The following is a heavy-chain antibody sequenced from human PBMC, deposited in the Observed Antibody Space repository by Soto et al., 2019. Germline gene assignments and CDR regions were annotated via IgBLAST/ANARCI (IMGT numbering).Heavy chain of an antibody. CDR2: ISAYNGNT. Sequence: ASVKVSCKASGYTFTGYYMHWVRQAPGQGLEWMGWISAYNGNTNYAQKLQGRVTMTTDTSTSTAYMELRSLRSDDTAVYYCARDRPRYCSGGSCASNYWGQGTLVTVSS. D-gene: IGHD2-15*01. CDR1: GYTFTGYY. V-gene: IGHV1-18*04. CDR3: ARDRPRYCSGGSCASNY. J-gene: IGHJ4*02.